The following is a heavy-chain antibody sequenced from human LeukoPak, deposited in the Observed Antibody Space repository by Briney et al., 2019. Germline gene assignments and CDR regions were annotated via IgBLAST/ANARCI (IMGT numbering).Heavy chain of an antibody. V-gene: IGHV2-5*02. CDR3: AHRLTGYNSNWYHGYFDY. J-gene: IGHJ4*02. CDR1: GFSLSTSGGG. Sequence: EFGPTLLKPTQTLTLTCTFSGFSLSTSGGGVGWIRQPPGKALEWLTLIYWDDDKRYNPSLKSRLTVTKDVSKSQVVLTLTNVDPVDTATYYCAHRLTGYNSNWYHGYFDYWGPGTLVTVSS. D-gene: IGHD6-13*01. CDR2: IYWDDDK.